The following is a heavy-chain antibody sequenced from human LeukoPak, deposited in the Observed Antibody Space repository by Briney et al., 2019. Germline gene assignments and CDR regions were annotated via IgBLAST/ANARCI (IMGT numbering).Heavy chain of an antibody. D-gene: IGHD3-22*01. J-gene: IGHJ4*02. CDR2: ICHSGST. CDR1: GGSISSGGYS. V-gene: IGHV4-30-2*01. Sequence: SETLSLTCAVSGGSISSGGYSWSWIRQPPGKGLEWIGYICHSGSTYYNPSLKSRVTISVDRSKNQFSLKLSSVTAADTAVYYCARGGGHYDSSGYYYNFDYWGQGTLVTVSS. CDR3: ARGGGHYDSSGYYYNFDY.